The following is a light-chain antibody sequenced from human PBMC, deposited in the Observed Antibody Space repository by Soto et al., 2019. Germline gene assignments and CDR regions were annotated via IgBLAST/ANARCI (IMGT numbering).Light chain of an antibody. Sequence: EIILTQSPASLSVSPGERATLSCRASQSGNNNLAWYQQKRGQAPRLLIYGASTRATGIPGRFRGSGSGTEFTLTITSLQSEDFAVYFCQQYNNWPPDTFGQGTKLEIK. V-gene: IGKV3-15*01. J-gene: IGKJ2*01. CDR3: QQYNNWPPDT. CDR2: GAS. CDR1: QSGNNN.